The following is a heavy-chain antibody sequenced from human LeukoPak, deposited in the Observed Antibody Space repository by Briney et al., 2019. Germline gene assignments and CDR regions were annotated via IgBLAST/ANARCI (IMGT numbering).Heavy chain of an antibody. D-gene: IGHD1-26*01. Sequence: SLRLSCAASGFTFSSYAMSWVRQAPGKGLEWVSAISGSGGSTYYADSVKGRFTISRDNSKNTLYLQMNSLRVEDTAVYYCARGEGGYYEAYWGQGALVTVSS. J-gene: IGHJ4*02. CDR1: GFTFSSYA. CDR3: ARGEGGYYEAY. V-gene: IGHV3-23*01. CDR2: ISGSGGST.